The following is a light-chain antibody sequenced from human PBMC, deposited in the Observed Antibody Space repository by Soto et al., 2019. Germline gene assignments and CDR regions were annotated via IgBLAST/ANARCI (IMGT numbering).Light chain of an antibody. J-gene: IGLJ2*01. CDR1: SSNIGAGYD. V-gene: IGLV1-40*01. CDR3: QSYDSSLSGSV. Sequence: QSVLTQPPSMSGAPGQRVTISCTGSSSNIGAGYDVHWYQQLPRTAPKLLISGNSNRPSGVPDRFCGSKSATSASLAIDGLEAEDEADYYCQSYDSSLSGSVFGGGTKLTVL. CDR2: GNS.